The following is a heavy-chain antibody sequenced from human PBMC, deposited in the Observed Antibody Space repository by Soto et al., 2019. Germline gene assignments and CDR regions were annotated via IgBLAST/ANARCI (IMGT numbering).Heavy chain of an antibody. D-gene: IGHD2-15*01. V-gene: IGHV5-51*01. CDR2: IYPDDSDT. CDR1: GYIFARYW. J-gene: IGHJ5*02. CDR3: ARVLLTPSTHLDR. Sequence: PGESLKISCKGSGYIFARYWIAWVRQMPGKGLEWMGIIYPDDSDTRYSPSFQGQVTISADKSISTAYLQWSSLKASDTAIYYCARVLLTPSTHLDRWGQGTLVTVSS.